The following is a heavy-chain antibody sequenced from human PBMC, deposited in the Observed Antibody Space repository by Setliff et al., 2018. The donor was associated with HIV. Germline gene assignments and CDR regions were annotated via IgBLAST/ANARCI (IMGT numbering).Heavy chain of an antibody. J-gene: IGHJ4*02. CDR1: GFSFRTYW. V-gene: IGHV3-7*03. CDR3: AKDHATSSWFTALLDY. D-gene: IGHD6-13*01. Sequence: GSLRLSCAASGFSFRTYWMSWVRQAPGKGLEWVANMKYDGTEIYYVDAVKGRFTISRDNAKKSVFLHMNSLRAEDTAVYYCAKDHATSSWFTALLDYWGQGALVTVSS. CDR2: MKYDGTEI.